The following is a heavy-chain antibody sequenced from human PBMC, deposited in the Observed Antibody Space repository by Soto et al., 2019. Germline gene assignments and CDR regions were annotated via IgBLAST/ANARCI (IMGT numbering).Heavy chain of an antibody. CDR1: GGAFSGYY. J-gene: IGHJ6*02. Sequence: SETLSLTCAVYGGAFSGYYWSWIRQPPGKGLEWIGEINHSGSTNYNPSLKSRVTISVDTSKNQFSLKLSSVTAAYTAGYYCASHGRGILVVVPAAPHYYYYGMDVWGQGTTVTVSS. D-gene: IGHD2-2*01. CDR2: INHSGST. V-gene: IGHV4-34*01. CDR3: ASHGRGILVVVPAAPHYYYYGMDV.